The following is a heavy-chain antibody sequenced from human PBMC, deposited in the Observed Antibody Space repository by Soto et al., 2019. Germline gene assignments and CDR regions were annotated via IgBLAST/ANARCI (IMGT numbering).Heavy chain of an antibody. D-gene: IGHD6-25*01. CDR3: ARTDRSASFWDY. Sequence: QVQLQESGPGLVKPSDTLSLTCVVSGYSMSSSHWWGWIRQPPGKGLEWIACILYSGTTHYNPSLKSRVSLSLDPSKNQFSLKLSSVSAVDTAVYFCARTDRSASFWDYWGQGAPVTVSS. CDR1: GYSMSSSHW. V-gene: IGHV4-28*01. J-gene: IGHJ4*02. CDR2: ILYSGTT.